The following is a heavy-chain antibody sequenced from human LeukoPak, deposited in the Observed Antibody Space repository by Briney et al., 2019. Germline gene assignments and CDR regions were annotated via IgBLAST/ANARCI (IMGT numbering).Heavy chain of an antibody. CDR1: GYTFTGYY. J-gene: IGHJ6*03. Sequence: GASVKVSCKASGYTFTGYYMHWVRQAPGQGLEWMGWINPNSGGTKYAQKFQGRVTMTRDTPISTVSMELSRLRSGDTALYYCARDKQLDGAHSHYCYRDVGGKGPTVTVSS. D-gene: IGHD1-1*01. V-gene: IGHV1-2*02. CDR2: INPNSGGT. CDR3: ARDKQLDGAHSHYCYRDV.